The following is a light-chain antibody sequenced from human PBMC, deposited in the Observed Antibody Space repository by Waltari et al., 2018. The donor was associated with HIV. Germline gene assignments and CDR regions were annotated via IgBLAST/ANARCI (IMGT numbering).Light chain of an antibody. Sequence: QSALTQPASVSASRGQSITIPCTGTRSDVGGYKPVSWYQQHPGKAPKLMIYDVTNRPSGFSNRFSGSKSGNTASLTISGLQAEDEADYYCSSYTSNSRVFGTGTKVTVL. J-gene: IGLJ1*01. CDR3: SSYTSNSRV. CDR2: DVT. CDR1: RSDVGGYKP. V-gene: IGLV2-14*03.